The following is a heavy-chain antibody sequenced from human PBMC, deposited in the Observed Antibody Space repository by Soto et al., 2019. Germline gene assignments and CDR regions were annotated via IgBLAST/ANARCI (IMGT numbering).Heavy chain of an antibody. V-gene: IGHV4-59*01. CDR2: IYYTGTT. D-gene: IGHD2-21*01. J-gene: IGHJ4*02. Sequence: QVQLHESGPGLVKPSETMSLTCTVSGGSISSYYWGWMRQPPGKGLEWIGDIYYTGTTNYHPSLNSRVTIAITSKNQFSLNLSSVTAADTAVYYCAKSLFDGGGGLSADWGRGTLVTVSP. CDR3: AKSLFDGGGGLSAD. CDR1: GGSISSYY.